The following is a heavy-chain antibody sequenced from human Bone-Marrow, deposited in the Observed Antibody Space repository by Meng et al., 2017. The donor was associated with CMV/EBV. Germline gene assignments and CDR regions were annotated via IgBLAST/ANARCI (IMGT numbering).Heavy chain of an antibody. J-gene: IGHJ4*02. CDR3: AREVQGGAGSGAY. CDR1: AATFTDND. CDR2: MSTAGGKP. Sequence: RPSAATFTDNDSHGMRQARRQGLDWIDIMSTAGGKPAYGQRFPPRITVSRATSTSTVQMELSSLSSEDTALYYCAREVQGGAGSGAYWGQGTLVTVSS. V-gene: IGHV1-46*01. D-gene: IGHD1-1*01.